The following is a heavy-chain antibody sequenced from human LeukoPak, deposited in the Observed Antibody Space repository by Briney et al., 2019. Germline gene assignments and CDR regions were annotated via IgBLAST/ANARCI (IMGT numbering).Heavy chain of an antibody. CDR2: ISHDGSNK. V-gene: IGHV3-30-3*01. D-gene: IGHD3-22*01. J-gene: IGHJ6*02. CDR3: VRGIYYEPVGNGMDV. CDR1: GFTFSNYA. Sequence: GGSLRLSCAASGFTFSNYAIHWVRQAPGKGLEWVAVISHDGSNKYYADSVRGRFTISRDNSKNTLYLQMISLRADDTAVYYCVRGIYYEPVGNGMDVWGQGTMVTVSS.